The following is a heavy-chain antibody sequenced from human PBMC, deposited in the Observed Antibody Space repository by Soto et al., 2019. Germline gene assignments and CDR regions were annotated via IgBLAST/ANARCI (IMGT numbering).Heavy chain of an antibody. CDR1: GGSISNYY. CDR2: IYASGDT. Sequence: SETLSLTCTVSGGSISNYYWTWIRQPAGNGLEWIGRIYASGDTYYNPSLMSRVTMSVDTSKNQFSLKLSSVTAADTAIYYCARDAYYYDTSGYYLLDNWGQGTLVTVSS. V-gene: IGHV4-4*07. CDR3: ARDAYYYDTSGYYLLDN. D-gene: IGHD3-22*01. J-gene: IGHJ4*02.